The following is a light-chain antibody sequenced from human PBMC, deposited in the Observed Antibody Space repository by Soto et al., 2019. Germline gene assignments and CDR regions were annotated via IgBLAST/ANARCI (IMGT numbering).Light chain of an antibody. J-gene: IGKJ4*01. CDR2: AAS. CDR1: QGISNY. Sequence: DIQMTQSPSSLSASVGDRVTITCRASQGISNYLAWYQQKPGKVPKLLIYAASTLQSGVPSRFSGSGSGTDFTLTISRLQPEDVATYYCQKYNTAPLTFGRGTKVEIK. CDR3: QKYNTAPLT. V-gene: IGKV1-27*01.